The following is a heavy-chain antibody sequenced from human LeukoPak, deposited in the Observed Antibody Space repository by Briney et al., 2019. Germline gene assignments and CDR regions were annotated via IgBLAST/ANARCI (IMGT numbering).Heavy chain of an antibody. V-gene: IGHV4-59*11. Sequence: SETLSLTCTVSGGSISSHYWSWVRQPPGKGLEWIGYIYYSGNTNYNPSLKSRVTISVDTSKNQFSLKLSSVTAADTAVYYCAREITIFGVVIYDYWGQGTLVTVSS. CDR3: AREITIFGVVIYDY. J-gene: IGHJ4*02. D-gene: IGHD3-3*01. CDR1: GGSISSHY. CDR2: IYYSGNT.